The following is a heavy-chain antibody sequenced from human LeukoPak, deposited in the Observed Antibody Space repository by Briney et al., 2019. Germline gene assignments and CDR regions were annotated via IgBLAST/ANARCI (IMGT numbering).Heavy chain of an antibody. CDR2: IYYSGST. D-gene: IGHD2-21*02. CDR1: GGSISSSSYY. V-gene: IGHV4-39*01. Sequence: PSETLSLTCTVSGGSISSSSYYWGWIRQPPGKGLEWIGSIYYSGSTYYNPPLKSRVTISVDTSKNQFSLKLSSVTAADTAVYYCASPGRKVVTAGFDYWGQGTLVTVSS. CDR3: ASPGRKVVTAGFDY. J-gene: IGHJ4*02.